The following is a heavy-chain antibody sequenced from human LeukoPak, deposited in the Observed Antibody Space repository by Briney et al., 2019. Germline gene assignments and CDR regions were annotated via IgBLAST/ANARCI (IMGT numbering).Heavy chain of an antibody. CDR3: AKGDGGSCSSSSCSTYFDY. Sequence: GGSLRLSCAASGFTFSTYAMNWVRQARGKGLEWVSAISGGGENTYNADSVKGRFIISRDNSKNTLYLQMKGLRAEDTAIYYCAKGDGGSCSSSSCSTYFDYWGQGTLVTVSS. CDR1: GFTFSTYA. D-gene: IGHD2-15*01. V-gene: IGHV3-23*01. J-gene: IGHJ4*02. CDR2: ISGGGENT.